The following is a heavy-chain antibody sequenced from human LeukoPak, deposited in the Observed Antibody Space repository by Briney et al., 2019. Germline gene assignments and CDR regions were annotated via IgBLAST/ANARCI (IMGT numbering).Heavy chain of an antibody. CDR2: IYSGGST. V-gene: IGHV3-66*01. J-gene: IGHJ4*02. D-gene: IGHD5-12*01. CDR3: ARVAGYSGYEPGYFED. CDR1: GFTFSSYA. Sequence: PGGSLRLSCAASGFTFSSYAMSWVRQAPGKGLEWVSVIYSGGSTYYADSVKGRFTISRDNSKNTLYLHMNSLRAEDTAVYYCARVAGYSGYEPGYFEDWGQGTLVTVSS.